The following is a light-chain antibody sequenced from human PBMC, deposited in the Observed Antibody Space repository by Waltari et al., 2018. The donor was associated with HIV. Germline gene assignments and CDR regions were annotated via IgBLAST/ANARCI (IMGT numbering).Light chain of an antibody. V-gene: IGLV1-40*01. CDR1: SSNIGAGYD. CDR2: GNS. J-gene: IGLJ3*02. Sequence: QSVLTQPPSVSGAPGQRVTISCTGSSSNIGAGYDVHWYQQLPGTAPKLHIYGNSTRPAGVPDRFSGSKSGTSASLAITGLQAEDEADYYCQSYDSSLSGSWVFGGGTKLTVL. CDR3: QSYDSSLSGSWV.